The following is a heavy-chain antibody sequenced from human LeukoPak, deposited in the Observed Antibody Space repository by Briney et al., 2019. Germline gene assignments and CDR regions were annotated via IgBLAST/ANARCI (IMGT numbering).Heavy chain of an antibody. CDR1: GGSISSSPYY. CDR3: ARTEESGYSYRYFGYYYYMDV. D-gene: IGHD5-18*01. V-gene: IGHV4-39*07. Sequence: SETLSLTCTVSGGSISSSPYYWGWIRQPPGKGLEWIGSIYYSGTTHYSPSLESRVTISVDTSKNQFSLKLSSVTAADTAVYYCARTEESGYSYRYFGYYYYMDVWGKGTTVTVPS. J-gene: IGHJ6*03. CDR2: IYYSGTT.